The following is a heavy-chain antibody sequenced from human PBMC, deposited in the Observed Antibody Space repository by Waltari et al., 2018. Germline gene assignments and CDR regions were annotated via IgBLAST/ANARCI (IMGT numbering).Heavy chain of an antibody. J-gene: IGHJ4*02. Sequence: QVQLQQWGAGLLKPSETLSLTCAVYGGSFRGYYWRWIRQPPGKGLAWIGEIHQSVSTNDNPSVKSRVTISVETAKNQFSLKRSSVTAADTAVYYCARGGPYDYVWGSYQTKGTPFDYWGQGTLVTVSS. V-gene: IGHV4-34*01. CDR3: ARGGPYDYVWGSYQTKGTPFDY. D-gene: IGHD3-16*02. CDR1: GGSFRGYY. CDR2: IHQSVST.